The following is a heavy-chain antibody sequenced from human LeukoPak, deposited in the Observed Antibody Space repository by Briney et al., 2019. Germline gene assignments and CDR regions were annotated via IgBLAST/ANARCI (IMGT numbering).Heavy chain of an antibody. J-gene: IGHJ4*02. V-gene: IGHV3-30*03. D-gene: IGHD2-2*01. CDR2: ISYDGSNK. Sequence: GGSLRLSCAASGFTFSNYGMHWVRQAPGKGLEWVAVISYDGSNKYYADSVKGRFTISRDNSKNTLYLQMNSLRAEDTAVYYCARDRGGIVVVPAALEYWGQGTLVTVSS. CDR1: GFTFSNYG. CDR3: ARDRGGIVVVPAALEY.